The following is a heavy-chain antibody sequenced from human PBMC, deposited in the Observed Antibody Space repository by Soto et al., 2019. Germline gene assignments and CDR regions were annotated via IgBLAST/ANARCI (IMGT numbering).Heavy chain of an antibody. V-gene: IGHV4-4*07. CDR3: ARETVAGTDNWSDP. Sequence: PSETLSLTCTVSGGSISTYYWNWIRQPAGKRLEWLGRIYTSGYTKYNPSLKSRFTMSLDTSKRQFSLKLSSVTAADTAVFYCARETVAGTDNWSDPWGQGILVTVSS. J-gene: IGHJ5*02. D-gene: IGHD6-19*01. CDR2: IYTSGYT. CDR1: GGSISTYY.